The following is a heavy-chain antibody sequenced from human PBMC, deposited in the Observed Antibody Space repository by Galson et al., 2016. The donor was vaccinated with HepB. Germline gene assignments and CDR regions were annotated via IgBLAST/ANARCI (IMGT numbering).Heavy chain of an antibody. CDR2: IGWNGDNI. D-gene: IGHD4-17*01. CDR3: AKDKGLATVSSMDV. V-gene: IGHV3-9*01. CDR1: GFTFEDYG. J-gene: IGHJ6*02. Sequence: SLRLSCAASGFTFEDYGMHWVRQAPGKGLGWVSRIGWNGDNIGYADSVKGRFTISRDNAKNSLYLQMTSLRADDTALYYCAKDKGLATVSSMDVWGQGTTVTVSS.